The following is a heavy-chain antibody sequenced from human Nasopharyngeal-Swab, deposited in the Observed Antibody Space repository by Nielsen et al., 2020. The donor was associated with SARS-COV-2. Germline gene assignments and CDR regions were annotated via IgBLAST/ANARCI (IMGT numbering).Heavy chain of an antibody. D-gene: IGHD3-10*01. CDR3: ATRDYYGSGTMGIPFDY. J-gene: IGHJ4*02. CDR2: NYYSGST. V-gene: IGHV4-39*01. Sequence: RQAPGKGLGWVGSNYYSGSTYYNPCLKSRVTISVDTSKNQLSLKLSSVTAADTAVYYCATRDYYGSGTMGIPFDYWGQGTLVTVSS.